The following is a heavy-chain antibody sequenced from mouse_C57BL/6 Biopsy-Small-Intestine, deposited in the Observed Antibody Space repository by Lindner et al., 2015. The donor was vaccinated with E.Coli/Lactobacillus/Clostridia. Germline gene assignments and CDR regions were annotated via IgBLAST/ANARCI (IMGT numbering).Heavy chain of an antibody. CDR2: MNPNSGGI. J-gene: IGHJ4*01. Sequence: SVKVSCKPSGYTFTDYYIRLGCDRPLGQGLEWMGRMNPNSGGISYAQKFQGRVTMTRDTSINTAYMELSGLTSDDTAVYYCARCDQWLDPFDYWGQGTLVTVSS. CDR1: GYTFTDYY. V-gene: IGHV1-26*01. CDR3: ARCDQWLDPFDY. D-gene: IGHD1-3*01.